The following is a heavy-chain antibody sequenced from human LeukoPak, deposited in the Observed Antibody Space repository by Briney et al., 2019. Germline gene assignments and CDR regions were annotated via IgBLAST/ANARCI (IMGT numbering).Heavy chain of an antibody. CDR3: AQAYYYDSSGYYTSRNAFDI. CDR2: INPNSGGT. D-gene: IGHD3-22*01. CDR1: GYTFTGYY. J-gene: IGHJ3*02. V-gene: IGHV1-2*02. Sequence: VASVKVSCKASGYTFTGYYMHWVRQAPGQGPEWMGWINPNSGGTNYAQKFQGRVTMTRDTSVSTASMELSRLRSDDTAVYYCAQAYYYDSSGYYTSRNAFDIWGQGTMVTVSS.